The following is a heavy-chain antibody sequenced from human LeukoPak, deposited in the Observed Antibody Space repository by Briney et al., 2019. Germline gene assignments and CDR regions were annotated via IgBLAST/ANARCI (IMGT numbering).Heavy chain of an antibody. CDR2: INSDGSST. Sequence: PGGSLRLSCAASGFTFSSYWMHWVRQAPGKGLVWVSRINSDGSSTSYADSVKGRFTISRDNSKNTLYLQMNSLRAEDTAVYYCAKDRLMVGWDAFDIWGQGTMVTVSS. V-gene: IGHV3-74*01. J-gene: IGHJ3*02. CDR1: GFTFSSYW. D-gene: IGHD2-15*01. CDR3: AKDRLMVGWDAFDI.